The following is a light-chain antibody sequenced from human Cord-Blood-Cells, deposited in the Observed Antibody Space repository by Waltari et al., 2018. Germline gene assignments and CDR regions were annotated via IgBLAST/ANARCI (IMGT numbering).Light chain of an antibody. J-gene: IGKJ2*01. CDR1: QSISSY. CDR2: AAS. Sequence: DIKMTQSPSSLSASVGDRVTITCRARQSISSYLHWYQQKPGKAPKLLIYAASSLQSGVPSRFSGSGSGTDFTLTISSLQPEDFATYYCQQSYSTPYTFGQGTKLEIK. V-gene: IGKV1-39*01. CDR3: QQSYSTPYT.